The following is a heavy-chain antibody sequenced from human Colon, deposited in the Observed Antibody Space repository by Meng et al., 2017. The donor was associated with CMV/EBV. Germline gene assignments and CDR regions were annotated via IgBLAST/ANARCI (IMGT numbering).Heavy chain of an antibody. D-gene: IGHD5-12*01. CDR3: ARAREVGYSAYDYYDF. CDR1: GYTFSSDG. Sequence: GYTFSSDGISWGRQAPGQGLEWMGWISTYNGNTDYAQKFQGRVTMTTDTLTSTAYMELTSLKSDDTAVFYCARAREVGYSAYDYYDFWGQGTLVTVSS. CDR2: ISTYNGNT. J-gene: IGHJ4*02. V-gene: IGHV1-18*01.